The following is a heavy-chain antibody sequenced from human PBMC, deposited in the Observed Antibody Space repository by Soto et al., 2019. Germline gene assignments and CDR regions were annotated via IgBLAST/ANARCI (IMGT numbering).Heavy chain of an antibody. V-gene: IGHV3-30*03. CDR3: ARENLTFFDY. Sequence: GGSLRLSCAASGFTFSSYGMHWVRQAPGKGREWVAVISYDGSNKYYADSVKGRFTISRDNSKNTLYLQMNSLRAEDTAVYYCARENLTFFDYWGQGTLVTVSS. CDR2: ISYDGSNK. J-gene: IGHJ4*02. CDR1: GFTFSSYG.